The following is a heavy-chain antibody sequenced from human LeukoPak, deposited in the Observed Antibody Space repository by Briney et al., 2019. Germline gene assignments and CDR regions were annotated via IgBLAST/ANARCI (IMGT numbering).Heavy chain of an antibody. D-gene: IGHD2-15*01. CDR3: AGGYCSGGSCYLKYYFDY. J-gene: IGHJ4*02. CDR2: ISGSGDST. CDR1: GFTFNSYA. V-gene: IGHV3-23*01. Sequence: GGSLRLSCAASGFTFNSYAMSWVRQAPGKGLEWVSAISGSGDSTHYADSVKGRFTISRDNSKNTLYLHMNSLRAEDTAVYYCAGGYCSGGSCYLKYYFDYWGQGTLVTVSS.